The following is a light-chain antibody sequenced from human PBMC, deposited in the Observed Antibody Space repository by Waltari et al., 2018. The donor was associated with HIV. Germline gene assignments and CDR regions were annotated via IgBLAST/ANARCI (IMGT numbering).Light chain of an antibody. V-gene: IGLV3-25*03. CDR3: QSADRSGTYWV. Sequence: SSELTQPPSVSVSPGQTARITCSGDALPKQYAYWYQQKPGQAPVLMIYKDSERPSGIPERFSGSSSGSTVTLTISGGQTEDEADYYCQSADRSGTYWVFGGGTKLTVL. J-gene: IGLJ3*02. CDR2: KDS. CDR1: ALPKQY.